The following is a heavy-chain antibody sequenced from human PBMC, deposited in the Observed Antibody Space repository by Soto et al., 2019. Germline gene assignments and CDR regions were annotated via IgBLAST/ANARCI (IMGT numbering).Heavy chain of an antibody. V-gene: IGHV1-58*02. D-gene: IGHD1-7*01. CDR1: GVSVYSSA. J-gene: IGHJ5*02. Sequence: VEIARAACGVSVYSSAMQWALQTRGQSLEWIGWIVVGSGNTNYAQKFQERVTITRDMSTSTAYMELSSLRSEDTAVYYCAADRHNRNYERENWFDPWGQGTLVPSPQ. CDR3: AADRHNRNYERENWFDP. CDR2: IVVGSGNT.